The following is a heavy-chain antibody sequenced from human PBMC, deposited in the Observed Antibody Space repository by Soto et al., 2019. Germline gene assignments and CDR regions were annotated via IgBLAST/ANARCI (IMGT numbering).Heavy chain of an antibody. Sequence: LRLSCAASGFTFSSYAMSWVRQAPGKGLEWVSAISGSGGSTYYADSVKGRFTISRDNSKNTLYLQMNSLRAEDTAVYYCAKGRYCTNGVCYRILDYWDQGTLVTVSS. CDR3: AKGRYCTNGVCYRILDY. J-gene: IGHJ4*02. V-gene: IGHV3-23*01. D-gene: IGHD2-8*01. CDR2: ISGSGGST. CDR1: GFTFSSYA.